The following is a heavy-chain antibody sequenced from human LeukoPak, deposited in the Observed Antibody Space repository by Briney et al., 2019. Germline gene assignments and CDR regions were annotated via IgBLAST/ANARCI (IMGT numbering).Heavy chain of an antibody. CDR1: GFTFSSYG. V-gene: IGHV3-30*18. D-gene: IGHD3-10*01. J-gene: IGHJ2*01. CDR2: ISYDGSNK. Sequence: GRSLRLSCAASGFTFSSYGMHWVRQAPGKGLEWVAVISYDGSNKYYADSVKGRFTISRDNSKNTLYLQMNSLRAEDTAVYYCAKDGPGLLWFGELPFQWYFDLWGRGTLVTVSS. CDR3: AKDGPGLLWFGELPFQWYFDL.